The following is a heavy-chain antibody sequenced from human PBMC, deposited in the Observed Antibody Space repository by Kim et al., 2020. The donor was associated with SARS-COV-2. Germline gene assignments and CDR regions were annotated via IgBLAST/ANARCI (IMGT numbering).Heavy chain of an antibody. CDR1: GGSISSSSYY. Sequence: SETLSLTCTVSGGSISSSSYYWGWIRQPPGKGLEWIGSIYYSGSTYYNPSLKSRVTISVDTSKNQFSLKLSSVTAADTAVYYCARLWDYDSSGYTLDYWGHGALLTVSS. CDR2: IYYSGST. J-gene: IGHJ4*01. D-gene: IGHD3-22*01. V-gene: IGHV4-39*01. CDR3: ARLWDYDSSGYTLDY.